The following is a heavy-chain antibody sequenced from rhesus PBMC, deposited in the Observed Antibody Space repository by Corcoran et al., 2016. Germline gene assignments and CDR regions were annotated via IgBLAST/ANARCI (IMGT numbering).Heavy chain of an antibody. D-gene: IGHD1-1-1*01. CDR2: IYGGSGGT. J-gene: IGHJ4*01. Sequence: QVQRQESGPGVVKPSETLSLTCAVSGGSISGYYLWSWIRQPPWKGLEWIGYIYGGSGGTRYNPSLKSRVIISIDTSKNQFSLQLSSVTAADTAVYYCARVIAGTIYPDYWGQGVLVTVSS. CDR1: GGSISGYYL. CDR3: ARVIAGTIYPDY. V-gene: IGHV4-106*01.